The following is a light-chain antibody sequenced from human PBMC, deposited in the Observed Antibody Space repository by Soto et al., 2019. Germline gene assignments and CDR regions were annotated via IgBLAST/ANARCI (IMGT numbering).Light chain of an antibody. Sequence: DIQMTQSPSAMSASVGDRVTITCRASQDISSYLAWFQQKPGKVPKRLIYAASSLQSGVPERFSGSRSRTEFTLTISSLQPEDLTTYYCLQHKSYPLTFGGGNKVEIK. V-gene: IGKV1-17*03. J-gene: IGKJ4*01. CDR1: QDISSY. CDR2: AAS. CDR3: LQHKSYPLT.